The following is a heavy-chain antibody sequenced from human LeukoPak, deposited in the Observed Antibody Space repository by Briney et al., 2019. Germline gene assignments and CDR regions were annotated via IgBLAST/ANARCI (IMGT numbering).Heavy chain of an antibody. J-gene: IGHJ4*02. D-gene: IGHD6-13*01. V-gene: IGHV4-59*11. CDR2: INYSGTT. CDR1: GGSISRHH. Sequence: SETLSLTCSVSGGSISRHHWSWIRQPPGKGLEWIGYINYSGTTNYNPSLKSRVTISVDTSKNQFSLRLRSVTAADTAVYYCARYSVATAGISFHYWGQGTLVTVSS. CDR3: ARYSVATAGISFHY.